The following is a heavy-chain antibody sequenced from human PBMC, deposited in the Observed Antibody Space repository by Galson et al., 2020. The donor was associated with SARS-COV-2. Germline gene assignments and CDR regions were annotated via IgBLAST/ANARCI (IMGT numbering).Heavy chain of an antibody. V-gene: IGHV2-70*04. D-gene: IGHD2-2*01. CDR2: IDWDNDK. J-gene: IGHJ4*02. CDR1: GFSLNTHAMR. Sequence: SGPTLVKPTQTLTLTCTFSGFSLNTHAMRLSWIRQPPGKALEWLARIDWDNDKFYNTSLKTRLTISKDTSKNQVVLTMTNMDPVDTATYYCARISAYCSSTSCYFDYWGQGTLVTVSS. CDR3: ARISAYCSSTSCYFDY.